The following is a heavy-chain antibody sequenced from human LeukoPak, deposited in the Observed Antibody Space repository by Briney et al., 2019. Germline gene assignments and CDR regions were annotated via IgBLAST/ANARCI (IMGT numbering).Heavy chain of an antibody. CDR3: AGSGGFYYFDY. Sequence: ASVKVSCXASGYTFTNYYFHWVRQAHGQRLEWMGIINPSGGSTTYAQKFQGKITMTTDTSTSTVYMELSSLRSEDTAVYYRAGSGGFYYFDYWGQGTLVTVSS. J-gene: IGHJ4*02. V-gene: IGHV1-46*01. CDR1: GYTFTNYY. D-gene: IGHD1-26*01. CDR2: INPSGGST.